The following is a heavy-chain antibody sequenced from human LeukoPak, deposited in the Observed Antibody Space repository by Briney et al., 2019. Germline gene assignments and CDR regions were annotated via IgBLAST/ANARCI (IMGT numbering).Heavy chain of an antibody. CDR3: VKDKYPVVVAATLDY. Sequence: GGSLRLSCSASGFTFGNYAMHWVRQAPGKGLEYVSAISSNGGSTYYADSVKGRFIISRDNSKNTLYLQMSSLRAEDTAVYYCVKDKYPVVVAATLDYWGQGTLVTVSS. V-gene: IGHV3-64D*09. CDR2: ISSNGGST. CDR1: GFTFGNYA. J-gene: IGHJ4*02. D-gene: IGHD2-15*01.